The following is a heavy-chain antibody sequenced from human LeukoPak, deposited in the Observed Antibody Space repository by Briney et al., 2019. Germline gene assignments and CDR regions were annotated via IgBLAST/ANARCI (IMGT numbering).Heavy chain of an antibody. CDR1: GFTFSDYW. J-gene: IGHJ3*02. V-gene: IGHV3-7*01. CDR2: IKPDGSEA. D-gene: IGHD5-24*01. CDR3: ARVSNYIFYI. Sequence: PGGSLRLSCGVSGFTFSDYWMTWVRQAPGKGLEWLASIKPDGSEAYYVDSVKGRLTISRDHAKNSLYLQMNSLRAEGTAVYFWARVSNYIFYIWGQGTMVIVSS.